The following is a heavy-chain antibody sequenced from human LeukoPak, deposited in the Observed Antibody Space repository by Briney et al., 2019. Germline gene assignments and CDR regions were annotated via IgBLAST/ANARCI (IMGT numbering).Heavy chain of an antibody. CDR3: AIPTGSPYNWFDP. Sequence: GSLRLSCAASGFTLSSDNMSWVRQPPGKGLEWIGSIYYSGSTYYSPSLKSRVTISVDTSKNQFSLKLSSVTAADTAVYYCAIPTGSPYNWFDPWGQGTLVTVSS. CDR1: GFTLSSDN. CDR2: IYYSGST. V-gene: IGHV4-59*05. J-gene: IGHJ5*02. D-gene: IGHD2-8*02.